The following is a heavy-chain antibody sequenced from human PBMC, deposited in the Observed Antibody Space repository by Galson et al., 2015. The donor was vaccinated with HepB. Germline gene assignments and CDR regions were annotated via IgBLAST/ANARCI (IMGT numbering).Heavy chain of an antibody. D-gene: IGHD3-10*01. V-gene: IGHV3-73*01. CDR2: IRSKANSYAT. Sequence: SLRLSCAASGFTFSGSAMHWVRQASGKGLEWVGRIRSKANSYATAYAASVKGRFTISRDDSKNTAYLQMNSLKTEDTAVYYCTSHRDYGSGSYYKNRWFDPWGQGTLVTVSS. J-gene: IGHJ5*02. CDR3: TSHRDYGSGSYYKNRWFDP. CDR1: GFTFSGSA.